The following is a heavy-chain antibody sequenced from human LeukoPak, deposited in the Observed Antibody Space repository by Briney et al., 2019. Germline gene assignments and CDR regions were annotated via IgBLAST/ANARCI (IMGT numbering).Heavy chain of an antibody. Sequence: GGSLRLSCAASGFTFSSYAMSWVRQAPGKGLEWVSAISGSGGSIYYADSVKGRFTISRDNSKNTLYLQMNSLRAEDTAVYYCAKARVGATTNYFDYWGQGTLVTVSS. V-gene: IGHV3-23*01. CDR1: GFTFSSYA. J-gene: IGHJ4*02. D-gene: IGHD1-26*01. CDR3: AKARVGATTNYFDY. CDR2: ISGSGGSI.